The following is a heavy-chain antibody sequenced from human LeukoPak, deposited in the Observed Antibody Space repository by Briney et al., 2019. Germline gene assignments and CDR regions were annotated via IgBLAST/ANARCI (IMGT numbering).Heavy chain of an antibody. CDR1: GYSFTNYW. J-gene: IGHJ3*02. Sequence: PGESLKISCQGSGYSFTNYWIGWVRQMPGKGLEWMGIIYPGDSDTRYSPSFQGQVTISADKSISTAYLQWSSLKASDTAMYYCARPMLYSRDAFDIWGQGTMVTVSS. CDR2: IYPGDSDT. CDR3: ARPMLYSRDAFDI. D-gene: IGHD2-8*01. V-gene: IGHV5-51*01.